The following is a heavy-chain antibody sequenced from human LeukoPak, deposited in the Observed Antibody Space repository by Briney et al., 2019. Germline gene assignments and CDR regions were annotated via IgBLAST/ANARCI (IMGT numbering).Heavy chain of an antibody. J-gene: IGHJ4*02. CDR1: GGSISSGGYY. D-gene: IGHD3-10*01. CDR3: ARRSDYSGSGSYYYFDY. Sequence: SETLSLTCTVSGGSISSGGYYWSWIRQHPGKGLEWIGFIYYSGRTYSNPSLKSRVTISVATSKSQFSLKLTSVSAADTAVYYCARRSDYSGSGSYYYFDYWGQGILVTVSS. V-gene: IGHV4-31*03. CDR2: IYYSGRT.